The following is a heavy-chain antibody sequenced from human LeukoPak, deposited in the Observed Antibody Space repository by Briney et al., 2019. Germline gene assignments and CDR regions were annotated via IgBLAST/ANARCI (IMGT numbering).Heavy chain of an antibody. CDR3: AKDTTSAYGFDY. V-gene: IGHV3-30*02. D-gene: IGHD1-1*01. J-gene: IGHJ4*02. CDR2: IRYDGSNK. Sequence: LTGGSLRLSCAASGFTFDDYGLSWVRQAPGKGLEWVAFIRYDGSNKFYADSVKGRFTISRDNPRNTLYLQMNSLRAEDTAVYYCAKDTTSAYGFDYWGQGTLVTVSS. CDR1: GFTFDDYG.